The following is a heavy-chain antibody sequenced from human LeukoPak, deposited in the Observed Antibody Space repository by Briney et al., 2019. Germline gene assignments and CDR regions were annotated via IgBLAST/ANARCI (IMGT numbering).Heavy chain of an antibody. D-gene: IGHD3-16*01. J-gene: IGHJ4*02. Sequence: SETLSLTCTVSGGSISSYYWSWIRQPPGKGLEWIGYIYYSGSTNYNPSLKSRVTISVDPSKNQFSLKLSSVTAADTAVYYCARSPSSYYDYVWGSYSGRDYFDYWGQGTLVTVSS. CDR2: IYYSGST. V-gene: IGHV4-59*08. CDR1: GGSISSYY. CDR3: ARSPSSYYDYVWGSYSGRDYFDY.